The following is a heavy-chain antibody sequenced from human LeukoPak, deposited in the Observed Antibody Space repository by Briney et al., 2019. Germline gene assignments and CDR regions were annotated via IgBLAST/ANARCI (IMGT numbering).Heavy chain of an antibody. CDR3: ARRDCDFWSGSEGNWFDP. Sequence: GASVKVSCKASGGTFSSYTISWVRQAPGQGLEWMGRIIPILGIANYAQKFQGRVTITADKSTSTAYMELSSLRSEDTAVYYCARRDCDFWSGSEGNWFDPWGQGTLVTVSS. D-gene: IGHD3-3*01. CDR1: GGTFSSYT. V-gene: IGHV1-69*02. CDR2: IIPILGIA. J-gene: IGHJ5*02.